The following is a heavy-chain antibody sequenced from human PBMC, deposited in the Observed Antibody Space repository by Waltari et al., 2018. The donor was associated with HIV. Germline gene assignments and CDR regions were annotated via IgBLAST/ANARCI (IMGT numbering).Heavy chain of an antibody. CDR1: GFTVSSNY. D-gene: IGHD3-22*01. CDR2: IYSGGST. J-gene: IGHJ3*02. CDR3: ARRDYYDSRGAFDI. V-gene: IGHV3-53*02. Sequence: EVQLVETGGGLIQPGGSLRLSCAASGFTVSSNYMSWVRQAPGKGVEWFSGIYSGGSTYYADSVKGRFTISRDNSKNTLYLQMNSLRAEDTAVYYCARRDYYDSRGAFDIWGQGTMVTVSS.